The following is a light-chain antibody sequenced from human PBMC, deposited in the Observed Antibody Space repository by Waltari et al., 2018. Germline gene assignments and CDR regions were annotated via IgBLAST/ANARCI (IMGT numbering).Light chain of an antibody. CDR1: SPNIGADSD. CDR2: GNN. Sequence: QSGLTQPPSVSGAPGQRVTISCTGTSPNIGADSDLHWYQVLPGTAPKLLIFGNNNRPSGVPDRFSGSKSGTSASLAITGLQAEDEADYYCQSYDSSLIASIFGGGTRLTVL. J-gene: IGLJ2*01. CDR3: QSYDSSLIASI. V-gene: IGLV1-40*01.